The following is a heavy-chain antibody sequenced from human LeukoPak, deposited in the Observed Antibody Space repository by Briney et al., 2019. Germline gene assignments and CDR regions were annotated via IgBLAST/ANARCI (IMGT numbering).Heavy chain of an antibody. CDR1: GFTFSSYA. CDR2: ISGNGGST. Sequence: PGGSLRLSCAASGFTFSSYAMSWVRQAPGKGLEWVSAISGNGGSTYYADSVKGRFTISRDNSKNTLYLQMNSLRAEDTAVYYCAKDSRGYSGYDPVTPDAFDIWGQGTMVTVSS. D-gene: IGHD5-12*01. V-gene: IGHV3-23*01. J-gene: IGHJ3*02. CDR3: AKDSRGYSGYDPVTPDAFDI.